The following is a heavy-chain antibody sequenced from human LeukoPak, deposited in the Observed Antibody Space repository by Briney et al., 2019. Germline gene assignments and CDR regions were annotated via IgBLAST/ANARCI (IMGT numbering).Heavy chain of an antibody. V-gene: IGHV3-74*01. D-gene: IGHD4-11*01. Sequence: GGSLRLSCAASAFTFSSYWMHWVRQAPGKGLVWVSRINTDGSSTSYADSVKGRFTISRDNAKNTLYLQMNSLRAEDTAVYYCARDTVTNNWFDPWGQGTLVTVSS. CDR2: INTDGSST. J-gene: IGHJ5*02. CDR1: AFTFSSYW. CDR3: ARDTVTNNWFDP.